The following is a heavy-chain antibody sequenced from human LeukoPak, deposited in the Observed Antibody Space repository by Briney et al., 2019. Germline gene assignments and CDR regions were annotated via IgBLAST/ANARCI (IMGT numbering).Heavy chain of an antibody. CDR1: DGSISSSSYY. CDR3: ARGEDYGGNFSWYFDL. Sequence: SETLSLTCTVSDGSISSSSYYWGWIRQPPGKGLEWIGYIYYSGSTYYNPSLKSRVTISVDTSKNQFSLKLSSVTAADTAVYYCARGEDYGGNFSWYFDLWGRGTLVTVSS. J-gene: IGHJ2*01. V-gene: IGHV4-30-4*08. D-gene: IGHD4-23*01. CDR2: IYYSGST.